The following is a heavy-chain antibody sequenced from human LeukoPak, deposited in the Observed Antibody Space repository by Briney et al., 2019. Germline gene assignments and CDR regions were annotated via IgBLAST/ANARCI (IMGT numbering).Heavy chain of an antibody. D-gene: IGHD6-19*01. CDR1: GGSITNYY. CDR3: AREESSGWFDY. J-gene: IGHJ4*02. Sequence: SETLSLTCTVSGGSITNYYLSWIRQPPGKGLEWVGYIYYSGSTNYNPSLKSRVTISVDTSKNQFSLKLSSVTAADTAVYYCAREESSGWFDYWGQGTLVTVSS. CDR2: IYYSGST. V-gene: IGHV4-59*01.